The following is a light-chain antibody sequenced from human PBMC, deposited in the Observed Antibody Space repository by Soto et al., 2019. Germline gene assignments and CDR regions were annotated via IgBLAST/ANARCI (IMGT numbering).Light chain of an antibody. V-gene: IGKV3-15*01. CDR1: QSVNSN. J-gene: IGKJ1*01. Sequence: DIVMTQSPATLSVSPGETATLSCRASQSVNSNLGWYQQKPGQAPRLLIYGASTRATGVPVRFSGRGSGTEFTLTITSLQSEDFAIYHCQQYNKWPWTFGQGTKVDIK. CDR2: GAS. CDR3: QQYNKWPWT.